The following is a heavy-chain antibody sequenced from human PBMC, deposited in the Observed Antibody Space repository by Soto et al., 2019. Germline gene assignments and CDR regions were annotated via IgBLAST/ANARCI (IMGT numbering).Heavy chain of an antibody. D-gene: IGHD3-3*01. V-gene: IGHV3-53*01. CDR2: IYSGGST. CDR1: GFTVSSNY. Sequence: GGSLRLSCAASGFTVSSNYMSWVRQAPGKGLERVSVIYSGGSTYYADSVKGRFTISRDNSRHTLYLQMNSLRAEDTAVYYCAGTYYDFWSGYYKYYYYGMDVWGQGTTVTVSS. J-gene: IGHJ6*02. CDR3: AGTYYDFWSGYYKYYYYGMDV.